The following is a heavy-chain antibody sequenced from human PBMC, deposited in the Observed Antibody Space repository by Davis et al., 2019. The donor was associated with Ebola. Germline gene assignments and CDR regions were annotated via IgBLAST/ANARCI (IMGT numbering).Heavy chain of an antibody. Sequence: PSETLSLTCTVSGYSISSGYYWGWIRQPPGKGLEWIGSIYHSGSTYYNPSLKSRVTISVDTSKNQFSLKLSSVTAADTAVYYCARDYFDSSGNWGQGTLVTVSS. D-gene: IGHD3-22*01. CDR2: IYHSGST. CDR1: GYSISSGYY. V-gene: IGHV4-38-2*02. J-gene: IGHJ4*02. CDR3: ARDYFDSSGN.